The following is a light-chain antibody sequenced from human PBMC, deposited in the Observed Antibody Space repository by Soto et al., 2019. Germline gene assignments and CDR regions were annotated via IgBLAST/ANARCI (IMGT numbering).Light chain of an antibody. Sequence: QPVLTQSPSASASLGASVKLTCTLSSGHSSYAIAWHQQQPEKGPRYLMKLNSDGSHSKGDVIPDRFSGSSSGAERYLTISRLQSEDEADYYCQTWGSGIHYVFGTGTKVTVL. CDR2: LNSDGSH. J-gene: IGLJ1*01. CDR1: SGHSSYA. V-gene: IGLV4-69*01. CDR3: QTWGSGIHYV.